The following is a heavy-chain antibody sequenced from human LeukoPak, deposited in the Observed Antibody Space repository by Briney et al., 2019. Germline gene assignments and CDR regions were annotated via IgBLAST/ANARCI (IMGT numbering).Heavy chain of an antibody. D-gene: IGHD3-22*01. CDR1: GFKVDDYG. V-gene: IGHV3-20*04. CDR3: AGYYYDSSRGFDL. CDR2: INWNGAWT. J-gene: IGHJ5*02. Sequence: GGSLRLSRAASGFKVDDYGMSWVRPAPGKGVEWVCDINWNGAWTGYADSVKGRFTISRDNAKNSLYLQMNSLRAEDTALYYCAGYYYDSSRGFDLWGQGTLVTVSA.